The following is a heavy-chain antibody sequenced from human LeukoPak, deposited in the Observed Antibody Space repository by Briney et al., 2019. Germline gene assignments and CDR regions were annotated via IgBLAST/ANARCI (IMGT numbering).Heavy chain of an antibody. CDR2: INHSGST. J-gene: IGHJ5*02. D-gene: IGHD5-12*01. CDR3: ARSGYYTANWFDP. V-gene: IGHV4-34*01. Sequence: PSETLSLTCAVYGGSSSGYYWSWIRQPPGKGLEWIGEINHSGSTNYNPSLKSRVTISVDTSKNQFSLKLCSVTAADTAVYYCARSGYYTANWFDPWGQGTLVTVSS. CDR1: GGSSSGYY.